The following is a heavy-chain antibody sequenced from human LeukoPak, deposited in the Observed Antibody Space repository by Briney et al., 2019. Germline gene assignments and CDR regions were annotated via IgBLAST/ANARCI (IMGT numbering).Heavy chain of an antibody. D-gene: IGHD3-10*01. CDR3: ARGFYGAGSHFDY. V-gene: IGHV4-30-2*01. J-gene: IGHJ4*02. CDR1: GGSISSGDFP. CDR2: IFHTGHT. Sequence: PSQTLSLTCAVSGGSISSGDFPWSWIRHPPGKALEWIGYIFHTGHTSYNPSLKSRVTISVDMSKNQLSLRLTSVTAADTAVYYCARGFYGAGSHFDYWGQGTLVTVSS.